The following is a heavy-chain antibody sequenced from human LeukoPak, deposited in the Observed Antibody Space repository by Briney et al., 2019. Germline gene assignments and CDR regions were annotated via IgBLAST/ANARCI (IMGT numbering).Heavy chain of an antibody. CDR1: GFTFSSYG. Sequence: PGGSLRLSCAVSGFTFSSYGMHWVRQAPGKGLEWVSLISFDGNKKFYADFVKGRFTVSRDNSKNTLYLQMNGLRPDDTAVYFCATDEGTRCGGDCPLEHWGRGTLVTVSS. CDR2: ISFDGNKK. CDR3: ATDEGTRCGGDCPLEH. D-gene: IGHD2-21*02. V-gene: IGHV3-30*02. J-gene: IGHJ1*01.